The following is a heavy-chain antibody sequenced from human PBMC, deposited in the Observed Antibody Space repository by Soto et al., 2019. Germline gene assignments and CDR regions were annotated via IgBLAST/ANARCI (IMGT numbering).Heavy chain of an antibody. V-gene: IGHV3-30-3*01. J-gene: IGHJ4*02. CDR3: ASIADQYYFDY. D-gene: IGHD6-13*01. CDR2: ISYDGSNK. CDR1: GFTFSSYA. Sequence: PGGSLRLSCAASGFTFSSYAMHWVRQAPGKGLEWVAVISYDGSNKYYADSVKGRFTISRDNSKNTLYLQMNSLRAEDTAVYYCASIADQYYFDYWGQGTLVTVSS.